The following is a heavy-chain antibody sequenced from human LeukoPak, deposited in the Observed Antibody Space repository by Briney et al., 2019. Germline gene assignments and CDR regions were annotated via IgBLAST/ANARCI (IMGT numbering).Heavy chain of an antibody. CDR3: ARGSGYSYGY. Sequence: SETPSLTCAVYGGSFSGYYWSWIRQPPGKGLEWIGEINHSGSTNYNPSLKSRVTISVDTSKNQFSLKLSSVTAADTAVYYCARGSGYSYGYWGQGTLVTVSS. J-gene: IGHJ4*02. V-gene: IGHV4-34*01. CDR2: INHSGST. D-gene: IGHD5-18*01. CDR1: GGSFSGYY.